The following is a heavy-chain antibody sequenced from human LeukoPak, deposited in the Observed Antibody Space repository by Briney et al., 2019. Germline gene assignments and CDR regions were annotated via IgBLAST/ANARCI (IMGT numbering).Heavy chain of an antibody. Sequence: PGGSLRPSCAASGFTFSSYAMHWVRQAPGKGLEWVAVISYDGSNKYYADSVKGRFTISRDNSKNTLYLQMNSLRAEDAAVYYCARAYYDFWSGYGLVTDAFDIWGQGTMVTVSS. J-gene: IGHJ3*02. CDR3: ARAYYDFWSGYGLVTDAFDI. CDR1: GFTFSSYA. V-gene: IGHV3-30-3*01. CDR2: ISYDGSNK. D-gene: IGHD3-3*01.